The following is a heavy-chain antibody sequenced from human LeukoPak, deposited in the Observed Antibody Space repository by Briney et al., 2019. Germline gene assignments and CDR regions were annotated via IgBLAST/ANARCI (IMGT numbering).Heavy chain of an antibody. D-gene: IGHD6-6*01. J-gene: IGHJ4*02. Sequence: GGSPRLSCAASGFTFSSYSMNWVRQAPGKGLEWVSSISSSSSYIYYADSVKGRFTISRDNAKNTPYLQMNSLRAEDTAVYYCARGGSSDYWGQGTLVTVSS. CDR3: ARGGSSDY. CDR2: ISSSSSYI. V-gene: IGHV3-21*01. CDR1: GFTFSSYS.